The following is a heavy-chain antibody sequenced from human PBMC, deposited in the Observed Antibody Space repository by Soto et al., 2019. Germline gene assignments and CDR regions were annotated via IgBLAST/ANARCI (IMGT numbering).Heavy chain of an antibody. CDR1: GDSIGSYT. V-gene: IGHV4-59*01. D-gene: IGHD6-19*01. CDR3: TRGQFIAVATNALLRSPFPMDV. CDR2: ISYSGST. J-gene: IGHJ6*02. Sequence: SETLSLTCTVSGDSIGSYTWSWIRQPPGKGLEWIGYISYSGSTNYTPSLKSRVTMSVDTSKNQFSLRLSSVTAADTAVYYCTRGQFIAVATNALLRSPFPMDVWGQGTTVTVSS.